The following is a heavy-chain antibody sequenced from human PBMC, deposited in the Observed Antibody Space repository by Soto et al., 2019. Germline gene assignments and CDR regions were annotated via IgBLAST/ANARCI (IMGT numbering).Heavy chain of an antibody. D-gene: IGHD3-16*02. CDR1: GYTFTSYA. Sequence: ASVKVSYKASGYTFTSYAMHWVRQAPGQRLEWMGWINAGNGNTKYSQKFQGRVTITRDTSASTAYMELSSLRSEDTAVYYCARSSGGVFGIIIEGSNWLAPWGQGTLVTVSA. CDR3: ARSSGGVFGIIIEGSNWLAP. V-gene: IGHV1-3*01. CDR2: INAGNGNT. J-gene: IGHJ5*02.